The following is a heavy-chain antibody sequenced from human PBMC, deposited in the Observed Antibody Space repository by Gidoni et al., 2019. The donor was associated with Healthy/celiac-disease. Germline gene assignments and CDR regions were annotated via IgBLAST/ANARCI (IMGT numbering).Heavy chain of an antibody. CDR2: IYYSGST. CDR1: GGSISSYY. Sequence: QVQLQESGPGLVKPSETLSLTCTLSGGSISSYYWSWIRQPPGKGLEWIGYIYYSGSTNYNPSLKSRVTISVDTSKNQFSLKLSSVTAADTAVYYCARDGAAAGYYFDYWGQGTLVTVSS. CDR3: ARDGAAAGYYFDY. D-gene: IGHD6-13*01. V-gene: IGHV4-59*01. J-gene: IGHJ4*02.